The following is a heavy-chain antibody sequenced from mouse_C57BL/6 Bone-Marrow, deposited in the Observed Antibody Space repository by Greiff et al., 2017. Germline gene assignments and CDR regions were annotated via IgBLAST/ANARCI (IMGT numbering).Heavy chain of an antibody. CDR1: GYSFTGYY. J-gene: IGHJ1*03. CDR3: ASFTTVVPAYWYFDV. Sequence: EVQLQQSGPELVKPGASVKISCKASGYSFTGYYMNWVKQSPEKSLEWIGEINPSTGGTTYNQKFKAKATLTVDKSSSTAYMQLKSLTSEDSAVYYCASFTTVVPAYWYFDVWGTGTTVTVSS. D-gene: IGHD1-1*01. V-gene: IGHV1-42*01. CDR2: INPSTGGT.